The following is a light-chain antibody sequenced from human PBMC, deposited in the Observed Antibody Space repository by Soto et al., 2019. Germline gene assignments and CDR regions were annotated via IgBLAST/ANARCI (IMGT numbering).Light chain of an antibody. CDR2: DTS. CDR3: QQYGSSPRT. J-gene: IGKJ1*01. Sequence: EIVLTQSPGTLSFSPGERATLSCRASHSVSSSYLAWYQQKPGQAPRLLIYDTSIRATGVPARFSGSGSGTDFTLTISRLEPEDFAVNYCQQYGSSPRTFGQGTKVDIK. CDR1: HSVSSSY. V-gene: IGKV3-20*01.